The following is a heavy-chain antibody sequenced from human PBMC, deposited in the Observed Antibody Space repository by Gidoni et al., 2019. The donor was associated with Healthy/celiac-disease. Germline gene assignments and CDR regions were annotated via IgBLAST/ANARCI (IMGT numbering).Heavy chain of an antibody. CDR2: ISSSSRTI. CDR3: ASCDSSGYYRSCAFDI. D-gene: IGHD3-22*01. Sequence: EVQLVESGGGLVQPGWSLRLSCAASGFTFSSYSMNWVRQAPGKGLEWVSYISSSSRTIYDADSVKGRFTISRDNAKNSLYLQMNSLRAEDTAVYYCASCDSSGYYRSCAFDIWGQGTMVTVSS. J-gene: IGHJ3*02. V-gene: IGHV3-48*01. CDR1: GFTFSSYS.